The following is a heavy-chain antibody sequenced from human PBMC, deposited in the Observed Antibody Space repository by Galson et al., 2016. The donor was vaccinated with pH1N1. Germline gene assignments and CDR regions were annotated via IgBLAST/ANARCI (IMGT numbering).Heavy chain of an antibody. D-gene: IGHD1-26*01. CDR1: GYTFTEYY. J-gene: IGHJ4*02. V-gene: IGHV1-2*06. Sequence: SVKFSCKASGYTFTEYYIHWVRQAPGQGLEWMGRINSKTGRTDYAQSFQGRVTMTRDTSISAAYMDLNRLRSDDTAVYYSARAPMGSTLYYCDYWGQGTLVTVSS. CDR3: ARAPMGSTLYYCDY. CDR2: INSKTGRT.